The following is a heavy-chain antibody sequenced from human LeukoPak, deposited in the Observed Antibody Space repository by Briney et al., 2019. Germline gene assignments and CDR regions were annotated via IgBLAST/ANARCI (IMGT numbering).Heavy chain of an antibody. CDR3: ARAPPSNYDFWSDYYTLGGAPDAFDI. Sequence: SETLSLTCTVSGGSISSGGYYWSWIRQHPGKGLEWIGYIYYSGSTYYNPSLKSRVTISVDTSKNQFSLKLSSVTAADTAVYYCARAPPSNYDFWSDYYTLGGAPDAFDIWGQGTMVTVSS. V-gene: IGHV4-31*03. J-gene: IGHJ3*02. CDR2: IYYSGST. CDR1: GGSISSGGYY. D-gene: IGHD3-3*01.